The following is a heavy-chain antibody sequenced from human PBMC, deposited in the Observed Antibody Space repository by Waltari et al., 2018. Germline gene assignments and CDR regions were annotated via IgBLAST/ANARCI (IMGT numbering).Heavy chain of an antibody. Sequence: EVQLVESGGGLIQPGGSLRLSCAASGFTFSSYAMSWVRQAPGKGLEWVGRIKSKTDGGTTDYAAPVKGRFTISRDDSKNTVYLQMNSLKTEDTAVYYCTTRLRVTGFDYWGQGTLVTVSS. V-gene: IGHV3-15*01. CDR1: GFTFSSYA. D-gene: IGHD3-10*01. CDR3: TTRLRVTGFDY. J-gene: IGHJ4*02. CDR2: IKSKTDGGTT.